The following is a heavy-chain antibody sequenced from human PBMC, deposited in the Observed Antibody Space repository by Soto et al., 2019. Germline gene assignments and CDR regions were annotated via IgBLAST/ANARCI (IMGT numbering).Heavy chain of an antibody. CDR3: TTDLQQLVGY. Sequence: GGSLRLSCAASGFTFSNAWMNWVRQAPGKGLEWVGRIKRKTDGGTTDYAAPVKGRFTISRDDSKNTLYLQMNSLKTEDTAVYYCTTDLQQLVGYWGQGTLVTVSS. CDR2: IKRKTDGGTT. CDR1: GFTFSNAW. J-gene: IGHJ4*02. D-gene: IGHD6-13*01. V-gene: IGHV3-15*07.